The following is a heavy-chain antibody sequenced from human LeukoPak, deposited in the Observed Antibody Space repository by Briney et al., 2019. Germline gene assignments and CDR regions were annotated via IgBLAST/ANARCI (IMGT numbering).Heavy chain of an antibody. Sequence: PGGSLRLSCAASGFTFSSYAMHWVRQAPGKGLEYVSAISSNGGSTYYANSGKGRFTISRDNSKNTLYLQMGSLRAEDMAVYYCASSGIGTFDYWGQGTLVTVSS. D-gene: IGHD1-7*01. CDR1: GFTFSSYA. CDR3: ASSGIGTFDY. V-gene: IGHV3-64*01. J-gene: IGHJ4*02. CDR2: ISSNGGST.